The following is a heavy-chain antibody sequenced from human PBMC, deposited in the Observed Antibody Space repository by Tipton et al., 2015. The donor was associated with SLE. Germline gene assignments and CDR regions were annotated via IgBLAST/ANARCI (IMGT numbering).Heavy chain of an antibody. CDR3: ARGGILTGYYPWFDP. CDR2: INHSGST. CDR1: GGSFSGYY. V-gene: IGHV4-34*01. Sequence: LRLSCVVHGGSFSGYYWSWIRQPPGKGLEWIGEINHSGSTNYNPSLKSRVTISVDTSKNQFSLKLSSVTAADTAVYYCARGGILTGYYPWFDPWGQGTLVTVSS. D-gene: IGHD3-9*01. J-gene: IGHJ5*02.